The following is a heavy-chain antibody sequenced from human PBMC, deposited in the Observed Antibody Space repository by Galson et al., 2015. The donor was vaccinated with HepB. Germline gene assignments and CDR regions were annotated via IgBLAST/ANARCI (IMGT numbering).Heavy chain of an antibody. V-gene: IGHV3-30-3*01. CDR3: ARDGGPSIVAGEYFQH. D-gene: IGHD5-12*01. J-gene: IGHJ1*01. CDR2: ISYDGSNK. CDR1: GFTFSSYA. Sequence: SLRLSCAASGFTFSSYAMHWVRQAPGKGLEWVAVISYDGSNKYYADSVKGRFTISRDNSKNTLYLQMNSLRAEDTAVYYCARDGGPSIVAGEYFQHWGQGTLVTVSS.